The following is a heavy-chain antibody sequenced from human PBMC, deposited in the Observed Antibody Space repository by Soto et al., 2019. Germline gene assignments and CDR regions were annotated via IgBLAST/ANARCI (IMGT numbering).Heavy chain of an antibody. V-gene: IGHV1-8*01. J-gene: IGHJ6*03. CDR3: ARVQIVPAAIAYYYYYYYMDV. Sequence: ASVKVSCKASGYTFTSYDINWVRQATGQGLEWMGWMNPNSGNTGYAQKFQGRVTMTRNTSISTAYMELSSLRSEDTAVYYCARVQIVPAAIAYYYYYYYMDVWGKGTTVTVSS. CDR1: GYTFTSYD. D-gene: IGHD2-2*01. CDR2: MNPNSGNT.